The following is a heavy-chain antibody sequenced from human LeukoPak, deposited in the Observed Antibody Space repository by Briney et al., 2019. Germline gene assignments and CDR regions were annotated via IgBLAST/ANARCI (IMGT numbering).Heavy chain of an antibody. CDR3: ARDSSGWNN. D-gene: IGHD6-19*01. Sequence: SVKVSCKASGGTFSSYAISWVRQAPGQGLEWMGRIIPILGIANYAQKFQGRVTITADKSTSTAYMELSSLISEDTAVYYCARDSSGWNNWGQGTLVTVSS. J-gene: IGHJ4*02. CDR2: IIPILGIA. CDR1: GGTFSSYA. V-gene: IGHV1-69*04.